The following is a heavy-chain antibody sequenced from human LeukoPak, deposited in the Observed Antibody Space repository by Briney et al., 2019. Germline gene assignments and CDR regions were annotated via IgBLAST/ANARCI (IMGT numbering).Heavy chain of an antibody. Sequence: SETLSLTCTVSGGSISSYYWSWIRQPPGKGLEWIGYIYYSGSTNYNPSLKSRVTISVDTSKNQFSLKLSSVTAADTAVYYCARDRVVGATRANYYYGMDVWGQGTTVTVSS. V-gene: IGHV4-59*12. CDR1: GGSISSYY. D-gene: IGHD1-26*01. J-gene: IGHJ6*02. CDR3: ARDRVVGATRANYYYGMDV. CDR2: IYYSGST.